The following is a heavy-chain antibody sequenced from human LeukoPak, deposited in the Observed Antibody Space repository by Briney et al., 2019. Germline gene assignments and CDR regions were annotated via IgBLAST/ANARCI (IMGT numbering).Heavy chain of an antibody. CDR1: GYTFTSYG. CDR3: ARSDTPGEDFGHAFDI. V-gene: IGHV1-18*01. J-gene: IGHJ3*02. CDR2: ISAYNGNT. D-gene: IGHD2-15*01. Sequence: GASVKVSCKASGYTFTSYGISWVRQAPGQGLEWMGWISAYNGNTNYAQKLQGRVTMTTDTSTSTAYMELRSLRSDDTAVYYCARSDTPGEDFGHAFDIWGQGTMVTVSS.